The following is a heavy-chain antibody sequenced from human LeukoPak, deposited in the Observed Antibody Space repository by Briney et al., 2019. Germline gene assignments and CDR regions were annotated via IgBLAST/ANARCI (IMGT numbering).Heavy chain of an antibody. D-gene: IGHD2-2*01. CDR2: IYPGDSDT. V-gene: IGHV5-51*01. J-gene: IGHJ4*02. CDR1: GYSFTSYW. CDR3: ARHRGVGYCSSTSCPYFDY. Sequence: GESPKISCKGSGYSFTSYWIGWVRQMPGKGLEWMGIIYPGDSDTRYSPSFQGQVTISADKSISTAYLQWSSLKASDTAMYYCARHRGVGYCSSTSCPYFDYWGQGTLVTVSS.